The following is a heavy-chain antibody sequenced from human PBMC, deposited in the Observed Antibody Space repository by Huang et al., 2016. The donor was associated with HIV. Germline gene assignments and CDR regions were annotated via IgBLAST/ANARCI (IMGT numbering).Heavy chain of an antibody. CDR1: GGSIRSDNYY. CDR2: CYFSGST. Sequence: QLQLQESGPGLVKPSETLSLTCTVSGGSIRSDNYYWGWIRQPPGKGLAWIGSCYFSGSTYYNPSLKRRVTITVDTSKNHFSLRMRSVTAADTAVYYCARLPGSITMIRGVITDPYWGQGTLVTVSS. V-gene: IGHV4-39*02. CDR3: ARLPGSITMIRGVITDPY. D-gene: IGHD3-10*01. J-gene: IGHJ4*02.